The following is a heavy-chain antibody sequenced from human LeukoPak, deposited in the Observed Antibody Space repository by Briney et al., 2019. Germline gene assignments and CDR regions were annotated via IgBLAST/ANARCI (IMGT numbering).Heavy chain of an antibody. CDR1: GGSFSGYY. V-gene: IGHV4-34*01. Sequence: SETLSLTCAVYGGSFSGYYWSWIRQPPGKGLEWIGEINHSGSTNYNPSLKSRVNISVDTSKNQFSLKLSSVTAADTAVYYCARGLGFDYWGQGTLVTVSS. J-gene: IGHJ4*02. CDR2: INHSGST. CDR3: ARGLGFDY. D-gene: IGHD7-27*01.